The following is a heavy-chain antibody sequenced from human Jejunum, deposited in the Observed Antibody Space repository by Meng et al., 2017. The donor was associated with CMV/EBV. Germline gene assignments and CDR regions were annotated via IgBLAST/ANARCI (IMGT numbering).Heavy chain of an antibody. Sequence: LSCAASGFTIYRAYMLWVRQAPDKGLEWLSVFFPGGHTYYAASVQGRFTISRDNSKNTLYLQTDSLRAEDSATYYCARGIGYSSLDHWGQGTLVTVSS. J-gene: IGHJ4*02. CDR3: ARGIGYSSLDH. D-gene: IGHD5-24*01. CDR2: FFPGGHT. V-gene: IGHV3-66*02. CDR1: GFTIYRAY.